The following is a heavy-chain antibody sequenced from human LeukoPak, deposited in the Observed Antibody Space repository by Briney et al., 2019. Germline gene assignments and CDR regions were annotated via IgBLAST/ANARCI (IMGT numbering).Heavy chain of an antibody. CDR2: ISSSSSYI. CDR1: GFTFSSYS. CDR3: ARDERLLSFLK. V-gene: IGHV3-21*04. D-gene: IGHD3-3*01. Sequence: GGSLRLSCAASGFTFSSYSMNWVRQAPGKGLEWVSSISSSSSYIYYADSVKGRFTIPRDNAKNSLYLRMNSLRAEDTAIYYCARDERLLSFLKWGQGTLVTVSS. J-gene: IGHJ4*02.